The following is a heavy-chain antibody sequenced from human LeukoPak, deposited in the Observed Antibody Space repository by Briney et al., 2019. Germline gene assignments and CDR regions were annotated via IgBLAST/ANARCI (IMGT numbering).Heavy chain of an antibody. CDR3: ARKYYYDAAGFDY. CDR1: GFTFSSYA. D-gene: IGHD3-22*01. CDR2: ISGSGGST. V-gene: IGHV3-23*01. J-gene: IGHJ4*02. Sequence: GGSLRLSCAASGFTFSSYAMSWVRQAPGKGLEWVSAISGSGGSTYYADSVKGRFTISRDNSKNTLYLQLNSLRAEDTAVYYCARKYYYDAAGFDYWGQGTLVTVSS.